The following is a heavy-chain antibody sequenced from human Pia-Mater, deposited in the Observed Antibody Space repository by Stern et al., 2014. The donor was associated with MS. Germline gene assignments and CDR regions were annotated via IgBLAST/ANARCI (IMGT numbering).Heavy chain of an antibody. J-gene: IGHJ4*02. CDR3: ARQYSSYPDY. CDR2: IGPTIGAK. CDR1: GYTFTGHY. V-gene: IGHV1-2*06. Sequence: QVQLVESGAEVRKPGASVKVSCKASGYTFTGHYVHWVRQAPGQGLEWMGRIGPTIGAKNFAQKFQGRVTLTRDTSISTAYMELSSLTSDDTAVYYCARQYSSYPDYWGQGTLVTVSS. D-gene: IGHD4-11*01.